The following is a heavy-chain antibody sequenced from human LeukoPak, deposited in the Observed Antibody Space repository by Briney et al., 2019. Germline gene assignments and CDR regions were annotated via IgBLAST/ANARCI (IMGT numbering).Heavy chain of an antibody. J-gene: IGHJ6*02. D-gene: IGHD4-11*01. V-gene: IGHV1-3*01. CDR2: INVGNDNT. CDR1: GYTFSTYA. Sequence: ASVNVSCKASGYTFSTYAMHWVRQAPGQRLEWMGWINVGNDNTKYSRKFQGRVTITSDTSATTAYMELSSLRSEDTAVYYCARNSHSNYAYYYYGMDVWGQGTTVTVSS. CDR3: ARNSHSNYAYYYYGMDV.